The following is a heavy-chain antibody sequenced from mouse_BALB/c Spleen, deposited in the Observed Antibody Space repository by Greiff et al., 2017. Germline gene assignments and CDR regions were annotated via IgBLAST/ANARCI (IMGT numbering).Heavy chain of an antibody. CDR2: ISNGGGST. Sequence: EVQRVESGGGLVQPGGSLKLSCAASGFTFSSYTMSWVRQTPEKRLEWVAYISNGGGSTYYPDTVKGRFTISRDNAKNTLYLQMSSLKSEDTAMYYCAREAFDYWGQGTTLTVSA. J-gene: IGHJ2*01. CDR1: GFTFSSYT. CDR3: AREAFDY. V-gene: IGHV5-12-2*01.